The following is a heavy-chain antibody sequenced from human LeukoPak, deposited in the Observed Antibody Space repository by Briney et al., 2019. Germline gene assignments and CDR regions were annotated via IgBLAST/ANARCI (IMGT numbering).Heavy chain of an antibody. V-gene: IGHV3-74*03. D-gene: IGHD3-16*01. CDR2: INPDGRTI. J-gene: IGHJ3*01. CDR3: ARPAYTAAYDL. Sequence: PGGSLRLSCAASGFTFSNYWMHWVRQAPGKGPVWVSRINPDGRTITYADSVVGRITISRDNSKNTLYLQMNSLRAEDTAVYYCARPAYTAAYDLWGQGTMVTVSS. CDR1: GFTFSNYW.